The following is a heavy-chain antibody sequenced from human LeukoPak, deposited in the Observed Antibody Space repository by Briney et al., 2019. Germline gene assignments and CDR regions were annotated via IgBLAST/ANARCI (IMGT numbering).Heavy chain of an antibody. J-gene: IGHJ2*01. V-gene: IGHV1-2*04. D-gene: IGHD4-17*01. Sequence: ASVKVSCKASGYTFTGYYMHWVRQAPGQGLEWMGWINPNSGGTNYAQKFQGWVTMTRDTSISTAYMELSRLRSDDTAVYYCARGSGSVTTPWYFDLWGRGTLVTVSS. CDR3: ARGSGSVTTPWYFDL. CDR2: INPNSGGT. CDR1: GYTFTGYY.